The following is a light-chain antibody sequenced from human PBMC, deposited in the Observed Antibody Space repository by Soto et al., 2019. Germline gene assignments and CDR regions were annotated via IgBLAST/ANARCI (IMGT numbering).Light chain of an antibody. CDR1: QILVYSDGNTY. CDR2: KIS. CDR3: MQGTHWPST. J-gene: IGKJ2*01. V-gene: IGKV2-30*01. Sequence: DVMLTQSPLSLPVTLGQPASISCRSSQILVYSDGNTYLNLFQQRPGQSPRRLIQKISNRDSGAPATFSGSGSGSYITLKISRVDAEEVAVHYWMQGTHWPSTFGQGTKLDIK.